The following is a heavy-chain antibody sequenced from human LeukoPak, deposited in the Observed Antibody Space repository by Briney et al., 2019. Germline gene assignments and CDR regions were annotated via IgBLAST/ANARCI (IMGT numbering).Heavy chain of an antibody. CDR3: ARAHSGYDVKYFAY. D-gene: IGHD5-12*01. J-gene: IGHJ4*02. CDR1: GGFSNYA. CDR2: IIPILNTA. V-gene: IGHV1-69*04. Sequence: SVKVSCKASGGFSNYAFNWVRQAPGQGLEWMGRIIPILNTANSAEKFQGRVTITADKFTNTAYMELSSLRSEDTAIYYCARAHSGYDVKYFAYWGQGTLVTVSS.